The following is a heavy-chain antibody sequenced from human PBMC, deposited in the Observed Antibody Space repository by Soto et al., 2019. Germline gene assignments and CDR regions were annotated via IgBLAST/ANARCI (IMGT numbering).Heavy chain of an antibody. V-gene: IGHV3-21*01. CDR2: ISSSSSYI. Sequence: PGGSLRLSCAASGFTFSSYSMNWVRQAPGKGLEWVSSISSSSSYIYYTDSVKGRFTISRDNAKNSLYLQMNSLRAEDTAVYYCARDLCSSTSCYVYYYYGMDGWGQGTTVTVSS. J-gene: IGHJ6*02. CDR1: GFTFSSYS. CDR3: ARDLCSSTSCYVYYYYGMDG. D-gene: IGHD2-2*01.